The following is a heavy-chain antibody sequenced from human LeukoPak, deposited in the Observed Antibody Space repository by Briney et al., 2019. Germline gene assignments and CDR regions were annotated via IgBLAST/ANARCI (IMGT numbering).Heavy chain of an antibody. Sequence: SETLSLTCAVYGGSFSGYYWSWIRQPPGKGLEWIGYIYYSGSTNYNPSLKSRVTISVDTSKNQFSLKLSSVTAADTAVYYCARVAYGSGSYLYYFDYWGQGTLVTVSS. V-gene: IGHV4-59*01. J-gene: IGHJ4*02. CDR1: GGSFSGYY. CDR3: ARVAYGSGSYLYYFDY. CDR2: IYYSGST. D-gene: IGHD3-10*01.